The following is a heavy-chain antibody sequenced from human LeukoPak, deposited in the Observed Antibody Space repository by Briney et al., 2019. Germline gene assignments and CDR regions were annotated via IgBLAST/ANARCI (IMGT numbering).Heavy chain of an antibody. J-gene: IGHJ4*02. CDR3: ANDHRWTDASYYFDD. D-gene: IGHD2-15*01. CDR1: GFTFSSYA. CDR2: ISGSGGIT. V-gene: IGHV3-23*01. Sequence: GGSLRVSCAASGFTFSSYAMSWVRQAPGKGLEWVSGISGSGGITYYADSVKGRFTISRDNSKNTLYLQISSLRVEDTAVYYCANDHRWTDASYYFDDWGQGTVVTVSS.